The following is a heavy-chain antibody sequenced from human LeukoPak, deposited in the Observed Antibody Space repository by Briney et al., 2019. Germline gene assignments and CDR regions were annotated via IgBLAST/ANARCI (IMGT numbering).Heavy chain of an antibody. J-gene: IGHJ5*02. Sequence: SQTLSLTCAISGDSVSSNSAAWNWTRRSPSRGLEWLGRTYYRSKWYNDYAVSVKSRITINPDTSKNQFSLQLNSVTPEDTAVYYCARAAAHTSNWFDPWGQGTLVTVSS. CDR1: GDSVSSNSAA. CDR3: ARAAAHTSNWFDP. D-gene: IGHD6-13*01. CDR2: TYYRSKWYN. V-gene: IGHV6-1*01.